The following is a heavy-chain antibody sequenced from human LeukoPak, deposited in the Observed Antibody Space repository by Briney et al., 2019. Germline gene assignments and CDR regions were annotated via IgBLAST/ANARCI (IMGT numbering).Heavy chain of an antibody. J-gene: IGHJ4*02. CDR2: ISAYNGNT. CDR3: ARVGAPLYYGFWSGYFTSVYPGIDY. CDR1: GYTFTSYG. V-gene: IGHV1-18*01. Sequence: ASVKVSCKASGYTFTSYGISWVRQAPGQGLEWMGWISAYNGNTNYAQKLQGRVTMTTDTSTSTAYMELRSLRSDDTAVYYCARVGAPLYYGFWSGYFTSVYPGIDYWGQGTLVTVSS. D-gene: IGHD3-3*01.